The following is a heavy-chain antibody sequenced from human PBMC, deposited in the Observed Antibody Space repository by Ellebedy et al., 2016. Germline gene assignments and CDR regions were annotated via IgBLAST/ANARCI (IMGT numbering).Heavy chain of an antibody. V-gene: IGHV1-8*01. J-gene: IGHJ2*01. CDR3: AAPSYSSSWGLDWYFDL. Sequence: ASVKVSXXASGYTFTSYDINWVRQATGQGLEWMGWMNPNSGNTGYAQKFQERVTITRDMSTSTAYMELSSLRSEDTAVYYCAAPSYSSSWGLDWYFDLWGRGTLVTVSS. CDR1: GYTFTSYD. CDR2: MNPNSGNT. D-gene: IGHD6-13*01.